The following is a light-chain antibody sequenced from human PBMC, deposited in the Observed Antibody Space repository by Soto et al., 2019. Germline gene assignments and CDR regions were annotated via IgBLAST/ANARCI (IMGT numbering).Light chain of an antibody. CDR2: EAS. J-gene: IGKJ2*01. Sequence: DIQMTQSPSTLSASVGDRVTITCRASQSINTWLAWYQQKPGTVPKLLIYEASTLDSGVPSRFSGSRSGTEFTLTVSSLQPDDFATYYCQQYNDSFRYTFGQGTKLEIK. CDR3: QQYNDSFRYT. CDR1: QSINTW. V-gene: IGKV1-5*03.